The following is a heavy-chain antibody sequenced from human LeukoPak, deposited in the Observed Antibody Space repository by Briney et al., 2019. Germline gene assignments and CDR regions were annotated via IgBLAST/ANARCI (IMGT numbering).Heavy chain of an antibody. CDR3: ARAAHRGFSFDY. CDR2: ISSSSSYI. CDR1: GFTFSSYS. J-gene: IGHJ4*02. V-gene: IGHV3-21*01. D-gene: IGHD3-10*01. Sequence: GGSLRLSRAASGFTFSSYSMNWVRQAPGKGLEWVPSISSSSSYIYYADSVKGRLTISRDISKNTLYVQMNSLRPEDTAVYYCARAAHRGFSFDYWGQGTLVTVSS.